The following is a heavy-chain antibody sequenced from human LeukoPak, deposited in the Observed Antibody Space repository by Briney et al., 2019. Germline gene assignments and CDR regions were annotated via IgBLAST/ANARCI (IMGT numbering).Heavy chain of an antibody. J-gene: IGHJ4*02. CDR2: ISGSGGTA. CDR3: AKANSLLLWFGELLES. CDR1: GFTFSSYA. D-gene: IGHD3-10*01. V-gene: IGHV3-23*01. Sequence: PTGGSLRLSCAASGFTFSSYAMSWVRQAPGKGLEWVSGISGSGGTAFYADSVKGRFTISRDNSRNTLYLQINSLRAEDTAVYFCAKANSLLLWFGELLESWGQGTLVTVSS.